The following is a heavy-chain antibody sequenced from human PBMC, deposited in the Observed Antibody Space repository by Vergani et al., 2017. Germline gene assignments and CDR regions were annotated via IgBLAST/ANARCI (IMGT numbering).Heavy chain of an antibody. J-gene: IGHJ3*02. V-gene: IGHV3-21*01. Sequence: EVQLVESGGGLVKPGGSLTLSCAASGFTFSSYSMNWVRQAPGPGREWVSSISSSSSYLYYADAVTGKFTISRDNAKKSLYLQMNSLKAEDTAVYYCARALQTPYCSSTSCYVHALDIWGKGTRVTVSS. CDR2: ISSSSSYL. D-gene: IGHD2-2*01. CDR3: ARALQTPYCSSTSCYVHALDI. CDR1: GFTFSSYS.